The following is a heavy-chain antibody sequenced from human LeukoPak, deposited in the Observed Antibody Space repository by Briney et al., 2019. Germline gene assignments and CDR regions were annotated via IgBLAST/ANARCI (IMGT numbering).Heavy chain of an antibody. CDR1: GYTFSSCD. CDR3: ARAKYPWGPAGDGFAP. CDR2: MNPNSGNT. V-gene: IGHV1-8*01. Sequence: ASVQVSCKASGYTFSSCDINWVRHATGQGVEWMGWMNPNSGNTGYAQKFQGRVTMTPNTSISTAYMELSALRTEDTAVYYCARAKYPWGPAGDGFAPWGQGTLVTVSS. J-gene: IGHJ5*02. D-gene: IGHD3-16*01.